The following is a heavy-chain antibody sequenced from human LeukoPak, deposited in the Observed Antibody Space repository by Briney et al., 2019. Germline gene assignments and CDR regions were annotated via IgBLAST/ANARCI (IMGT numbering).Heavy chain of an antibody. CDR1: GYTFTSYY. D-gene: IGHD1-26*01. Sequence: GASVKVSCKASGYTFTSYYMHWVRQAPGQGLEWMRIINSSGGSTSYAEKFQGRVTMTRDTSTSTVYMELSSLRSEDTAVYYCARVSEWGDFDYWGQGTLVTVSS. CDR2: INSSGGST. CDR3: ARVSEWGDFDY. J-gene: IGHJ4*02. V-gene: IGHV1-46*03.